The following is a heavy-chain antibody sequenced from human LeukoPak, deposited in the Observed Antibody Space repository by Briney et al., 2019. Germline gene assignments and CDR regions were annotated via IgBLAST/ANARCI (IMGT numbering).Heavy chain of an antibody. D-gene: IGHD2-15*01. J-gene: IGHJ4*02. Sequence: PGGSLRLSCAASGFTVSSNYMTWVRQAPRKGLEWVSVIYGGGSTYYADSVNGRFTISRDSSKNTLFLLMNSLRGDDTAVYYCALIPGSGYWGQGTLVTVSS. V-gene: IGHV3-66*01. CDR3: ALIPGSGY. CDR1: GFTVSSNY. CDR2: IYGGGST.